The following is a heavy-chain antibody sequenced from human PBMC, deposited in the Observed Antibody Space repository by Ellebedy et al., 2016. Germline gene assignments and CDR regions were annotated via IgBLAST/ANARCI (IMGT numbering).Heavy chain of an antibody. J-gene: IGHJ5*02. D-gene: IGHD6-13*01. CDR1: GGTFSSYA. CDR2: ISAYNGNT. V-gene: IGHV1-18*01. Sequence: ASVKVSCKASGGTFSSYAISWVRQAPGQGLEWMGWISAYNGNTNYAQKLQGRVTMTTDTSTSTAYMELRSLRSDDTAVYYCARAPSQYSSSWYDNLFDPWGQGTLVTVSS. CDR3: ARAPSQYSSSWYDNLFDP.